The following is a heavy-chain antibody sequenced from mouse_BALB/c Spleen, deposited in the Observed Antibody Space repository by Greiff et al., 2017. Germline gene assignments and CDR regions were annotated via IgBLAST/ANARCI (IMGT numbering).Heavy chain of an antibody. CDR2: ISSGGSI. CDR3: AREVYYRFDY. CDR1: GFTFSSYA. V-gene: IGHV5-6-5*01. Sequence: EVQRVESGGGLVKPGGSLKLSCAASGFTFSSYAMSWVRQNPEKRLEWVASISSGGSIYYPDSVKGRFTISRDNARSILYLQMSSLRSEDTAMYYCAREVYYRFDYWGQGTTLTVSS. D-gene: IGHD2-14*01. J-gene: IGHJ2*01.